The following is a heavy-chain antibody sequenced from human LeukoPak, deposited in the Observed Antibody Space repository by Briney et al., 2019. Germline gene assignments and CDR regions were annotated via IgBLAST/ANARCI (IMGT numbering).Heavy chain of an antibody. CDR2: ITGSGGNT. CDR1: GFTFSNYA. CDR3: AKWGDYDVLTGYYVSDY. Sequence: PGASLTLSCPASGFTFSNYAMGWVRQAPGKGLEWVSAITGSGGNTYYADSVKGRFTISRDNSKNTVFLQMNSLRAEDTAVYYCAKWGDYDVLTGYYVSDYWGQGTLVTVSS. J-gene: IGHJ4*02. D-gene: IGHD3-9*01. V-gene: IGHV3-23*01.